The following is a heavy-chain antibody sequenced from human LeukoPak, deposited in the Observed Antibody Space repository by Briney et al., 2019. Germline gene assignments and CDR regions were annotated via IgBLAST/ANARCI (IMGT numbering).Heavy chain of an antibody. CDR3: ARDRLQSKLGYYYMDV. Sequence: PGGSLRLSCAASGFTFSSYAMSWVRQAPGKGLEWVSAISGSGGSTYYADSVKGRFTISRDNSKNTLYLQMNSLRAEDTAVYYCARDRLQSKLGYYYMDVWGKGTTVTVSS. D-gene: IGHD4-11*01. CDR1: GFTFSSYA. V-gene: IGHV3-23*01. CDR2: ISGSGGST. J-gene: IGHJ6*03.